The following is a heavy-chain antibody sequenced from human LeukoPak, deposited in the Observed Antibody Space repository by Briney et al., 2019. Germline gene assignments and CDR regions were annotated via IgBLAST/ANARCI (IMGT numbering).Heavy chain of an antibody. CDR2: IYHSGST. V-gene: IGHV4-30-2*01. Sequence: PSETLSLTCAVSGGSISSGGYSWSWIRQPPGKGLEWIGYIYHSGSTYYNPSLKSRVTVSVDRSKNQFSLKLSSVTAADTAVYYCARMVRGVIISGSRYNWFDPWGQGTLVTVSP. J-gene: IGHJ5*02. D-gene: IGHD3-10*01. CDR1: GGSISSGGYS. CDR3: ARMVRGVIISGSRYNWFDP.